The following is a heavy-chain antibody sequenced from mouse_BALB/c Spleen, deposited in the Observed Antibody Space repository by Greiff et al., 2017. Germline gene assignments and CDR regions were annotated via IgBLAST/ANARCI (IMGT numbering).Heavy chain of an antibody. CDR1: GYSITSDYA. D-gene: IGHD1-3*01. Sequence: EVQLQQSGPGLVKPSQSLSLTCTVTGYSITSDYAWNWIRQFPGNKLEWMGYISYSGSTSYNPSLKSRISITRDTSKNQFFPQLNSVTTEDTATYYCASNSYWYFDVWGAGTTVTVSS. J-gene: IGHJ1*01. V-gene: IGHV3-2*02. CDR2: ISYSGST. CDR3: ASNSYWYFDV.